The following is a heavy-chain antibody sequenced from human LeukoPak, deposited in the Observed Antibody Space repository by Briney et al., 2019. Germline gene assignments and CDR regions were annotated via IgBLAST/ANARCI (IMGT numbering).Heavy chain of an antibody. CDR3: VRGRIVGAGYYGMDV. V-gene: IGHV3-72*01. CDR2: SKNKGRNYTT. D-gene: IGHD1-26*01. CDR1: GFTFGDHY. Sequence: GGSLRLSCAASGFTFGDHYMDWVRQAPGKGLEWVGRSKNKGRNYTTEYAASVKGRFTISRDDSKNSLYLQMNSLKTEDTAVYYCVRGRIVGAGYYGMDVWGQGTTLTVSS. J-gene: IGHJ6*02.